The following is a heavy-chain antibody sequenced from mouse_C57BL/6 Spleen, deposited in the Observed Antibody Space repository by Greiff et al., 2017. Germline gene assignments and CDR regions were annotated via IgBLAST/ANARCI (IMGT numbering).Heavy chain of an antibody. CDR3: ARDSSGFYYFDY. CDR2: IYPGSGST. D-gene: IGHD3-2*02. J-gene: IGHJ2*01. CDR1: GYTFTSYW. V-gene: IGHV1-55*01. Sequence: QVQLQQPGAELVKPGASVKMSCKASGYTFTSYWITWVKQRPGQGLEWIGDIYPGSGSTNYNEKFKSKATLTVDTSSSTAYMQLSSLTSEDSAVYYCARDSSGFYYFDYWGQGTTLTVSS.